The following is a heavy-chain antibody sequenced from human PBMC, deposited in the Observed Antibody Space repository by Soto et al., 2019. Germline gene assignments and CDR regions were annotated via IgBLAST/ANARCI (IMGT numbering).Heavy chain of an antibody. CDR3: ARGRGYGSGSYYRGYYYYGMDV. CDR1: GGSFSGYY. Sequence: SETLSLTCAVYGGSFSGYYWSWIRQPPGKGLEWIGEINHSGSTNYNPSLKSRVTISVDTSKNQSSLKLSSVTAADTAVYYCARGRGYGSGSYYRGYYYYGMDVWGQGTTVTVS. J-gene: IGHJ6*02. D-gene: IGHD3-10*01. CDR2: INHSGST. V-gene: IGHV4-34*01.